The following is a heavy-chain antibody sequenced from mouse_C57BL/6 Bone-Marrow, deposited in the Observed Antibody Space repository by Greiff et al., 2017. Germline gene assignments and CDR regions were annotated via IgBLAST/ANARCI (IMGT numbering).Heavy chain of an antibody. Sequence: QVQLQQPGAELVKPGASVKLSCKASGYTFTSYWMHWVKQRPGQGLEWIGMIHPNSGSTNYNEKFKSKATLTVDKSSSTAYMQLSSLTSEDSAVYYCARRPLLRSWFAYWGQGTLVTVSA. CDR2: IHPNSGST. CDR1: GYTFTSYW. CDR3: ARRPLLRSWFAY. D-gene: IGHD1-1*01. J-gene: IGHJ3*01. V-gene: IGHV1-64*01.